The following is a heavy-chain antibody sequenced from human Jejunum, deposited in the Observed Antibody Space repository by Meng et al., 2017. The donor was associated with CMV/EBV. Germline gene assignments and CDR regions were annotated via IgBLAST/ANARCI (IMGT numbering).Heavy chain of an antibody. V-gene: IGHV4-4*02. D-gene: IGHD6-19*01. CDR3: ARHLAGTYSEGDY. CDR2: IYYSASN. CDR1: GDCSNDNYW. J-gene: IGHJ4*02. Sequence: VSGDCSNDNYWWSWVRQPAVKGLEWIREIYYSASNTYKPSLRSRITMSQDKSTNEVSLKLMSATAAAADVYYCARHLAGTYSEGDYWGQGTLVTVSS.